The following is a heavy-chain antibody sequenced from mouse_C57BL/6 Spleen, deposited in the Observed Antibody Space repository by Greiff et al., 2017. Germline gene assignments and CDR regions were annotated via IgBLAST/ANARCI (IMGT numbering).Heavy chain of an antibody. CDR1: GYTFTSYW. V-gene: IGHV1-52*01. J-gene: IGHJ4*01. Sequence: QVQLQQPGAELVRPGSSVKLSCKASGYTFTSYWMHWVKQRPIQGLEWIGNIDPSDSETHYNQKFKDKATLTVDKASSTAYMQLSSLTSEDSAVYYCARRDLSYAMDYWGQGTSGTVSS. CDR3: ARRDLSYAMDY. CDR2: IDPSDSET.